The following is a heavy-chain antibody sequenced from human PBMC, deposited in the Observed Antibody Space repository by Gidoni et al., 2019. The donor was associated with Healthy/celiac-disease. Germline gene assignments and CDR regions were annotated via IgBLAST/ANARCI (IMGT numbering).Heavy chain of an antibody. J-gene: IGHJ4*02. Sequence: EVQLLESGGGLVKPGGSLRLSCAASGSTFSSYSMNWVRQAPGKGLEWVSSISSSSSYIYYADSVKGRFTISRDNAKNSLYLQMNSLRAEDTAVYYCARGLGLYYYDSSGSVDYWGQGTLVTVSS. V-gene: IGHV3-21*01. CDR1: GSTFSSYS. CDR3: ARGLGLYYYDSSGSVDY. CDR2: ISSSSSYI. D-gene: IGHD3-22*01.